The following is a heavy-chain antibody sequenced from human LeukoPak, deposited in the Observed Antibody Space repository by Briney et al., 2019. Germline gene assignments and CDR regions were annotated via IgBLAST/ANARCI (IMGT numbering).Heavy chain of an antibody. V-gene: IGHV4-39*01. CDR1: GDSVRNDFYY. Sequence: SETLSLTCSVSGDSVRNDFYYWGWIRQPPGKGLEWIGSIYYSGATHYNPSLMSRATISVDTSKNQFSLKLTSVTAADTAVYYCAGPGVLARPPFDHWGQGTLVTVSS. J-gene: IGHJ4*02. CDR3: AGPGVLARPPFDH. CDR2: IYYSGAT. D-gene: IGHD6-6*01.